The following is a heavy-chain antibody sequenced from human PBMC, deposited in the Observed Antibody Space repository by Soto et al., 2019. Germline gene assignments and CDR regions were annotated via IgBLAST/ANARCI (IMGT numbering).Heavy chain of an antibody. Sequence: ISCKGSGYSFTSYWIGWVRQMPGNGLEWMGIIYPGDSDTRYSPSFQGQVTISADKSISTAYLQWSSLKASDTAMYYCARHEIVGATRQYAYYYGMDVWGQGTTVTVSS. J-gene: IGHJ6*02. D-gene: IGHD1-26*01. V-gene: IGHV5-51*01. CDR2: IYPGDSDT. CDR1: GYSFTSYW. CDR3: ARHEIVGATRQYAYYYGMDV.